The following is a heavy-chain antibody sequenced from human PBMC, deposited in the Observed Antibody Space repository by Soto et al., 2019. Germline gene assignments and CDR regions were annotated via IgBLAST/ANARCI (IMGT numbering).Heavy chain of an antibody. D-gene: IGHD3-10*01. V-gene: IGHV5-51*01. Sequence: GESLKISCKGSGYSFTSYWIGWVRQMPGKGLEWMGIIYPGDSDTRYSPSFQGQVTISADKSISTAYLQLSSLKASDTAMYYCARPIIDGTYYYYGMDVWGQGTTVTVSS. CDR3: ARPIIDGTYYYYGMDV. J-gene: IGHJ6*02. CDR2: IYPGDSDT. CDR1: GYSFTSYW.